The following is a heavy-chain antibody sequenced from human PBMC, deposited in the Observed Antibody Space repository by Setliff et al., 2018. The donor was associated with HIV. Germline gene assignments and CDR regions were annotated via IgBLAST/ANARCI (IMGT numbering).Heavy chain of an antibody. D-gene: IGHD6-19*01. CDR1: GYTFSSYG. V-gene: IGHV1-18*01. J-gene: IGHJ3*01. Sequence: ASVKVSCKASGYTFSSYGISWVRQAPGQGLAWMGWISGYNGNTKYVQKLQGRVTMTTDTSTRTVYMELRSLRHDDTAEYFCARVPYRSAWFSGGHDAFDVWGQGTMVTVSS. CDR3: ARVPYRSAWFSGGHDAFDV. CDR2: ISGYNGNT.